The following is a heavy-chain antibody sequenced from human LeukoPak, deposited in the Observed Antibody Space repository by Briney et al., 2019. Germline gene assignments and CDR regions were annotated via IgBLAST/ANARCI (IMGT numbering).Heavy chain of an antibody. V-gene: IGHV4-30-2*01. CDR1: GGSISSGGYS. CDR2: IYHSGST. CDR3: ATSGSYPRFDY. D-gene: IGHD1-26*01. J-gene: IGHJ4*02. Sequence: SETLSLTCAVSGGSISSGGYSWSWIRQPPGKGLEWIGYIYHSGSTYYNPSLKSRVTISVDRSKNQFSLKLSPVTAADTAVYYCATSGSYPRFDYWGQGTLVTVSS.